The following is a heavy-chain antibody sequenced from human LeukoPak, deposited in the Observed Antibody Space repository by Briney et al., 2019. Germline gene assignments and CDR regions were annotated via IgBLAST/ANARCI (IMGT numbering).Heavy chain of an antibody. CDR3: ARDIRGTYYFDY. CDR1: GYTFTSYY. D-gene: IGHD3-16*01. J-gene: IGHJ4*02. Sequence: GASVKVSCKASGYTFTSYYMHWVRQAPGQGLEWMGIINPSGGSTSYAQKFQGRVTMTRDMSTSTVYMELSRLRSDDTAVYYCARDIRGTYYFDYWGQGTLVTVSS. CDR2: INPSGGST. V-gene: IGHV1-46*01.